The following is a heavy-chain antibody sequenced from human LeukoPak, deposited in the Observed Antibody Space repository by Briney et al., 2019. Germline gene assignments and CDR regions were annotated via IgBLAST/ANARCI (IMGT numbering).Heavy chain of an antibody. CDR3: AKGVYGGSSGGFYFDY. J-gene: IGHJ4*02. CDR1: GLTFSSSG. CDR2: IRYDETNK. D-gene: IGHD1-26*01. Sequence: GGSLRLSCAASGLTFSSSGMHWVRQAPGKGLEWVAFIRYDETNKHYADSVKGRFTISRDNSKNTLYLQMNSLRSEDTAVYYWAKGVYGGSSGGFYFDYWGQGAPVTVSS. V-gene: IGHV3-30*02.